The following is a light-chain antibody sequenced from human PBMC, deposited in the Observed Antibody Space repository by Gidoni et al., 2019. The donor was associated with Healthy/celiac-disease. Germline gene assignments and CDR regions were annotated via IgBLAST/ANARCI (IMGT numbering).Light chain of an antibody. Sequence: EIVLTQSPATLSLSPGERATLSCRASQSVSSYLAWYQQKPGKAPRLLIYDASNRATGIPARFSGSGSGTDFTLTISSLEPEDFAVYYCQQRSNLPTFGPGTKVDIK. CDR3: QQRSNLPT. J-gene: IGKJ3*01. CDR1: QSVSSY. V-gene: IGKV3-11*01. CDR2: DAS.